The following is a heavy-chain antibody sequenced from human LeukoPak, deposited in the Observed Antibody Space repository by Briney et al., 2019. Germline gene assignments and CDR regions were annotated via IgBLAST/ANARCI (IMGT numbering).Heavy chain of an antibody. D-gene: IGHD6-19*01. CDR1: GFTFSSYE. CDR2: VSSSGHTI. CDR3: ANGYSSGPSYFQH. Sequence: PGGSLRLSCAASGFTFSSYEMNWVRQAPGKGLEWVSYVSSSGHTIYYADSVKGRFTISRDNSKNTLYLQMNSLRAEDTAVYYCANGYSSGPSYFQHWGQGTLVTVSS. J-gene: IGHJ1*01. V-gene: IGHV3-48*03.